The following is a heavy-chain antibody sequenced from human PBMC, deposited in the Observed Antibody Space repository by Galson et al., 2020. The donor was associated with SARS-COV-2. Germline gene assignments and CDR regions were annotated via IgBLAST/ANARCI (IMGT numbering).Heavy chain of an antibody. V-gene: IGHV1-8*03. CDR2: MNPISGNT. D-gene: IGHD4-17*01. J-gene: IGHJ2*01. CDR3: ARAFRDYTDSPAVNFDL. Sequence: GESLKISCEASGYTFTNYDIDWVRQAAGQGLEWMGWMNPISGNTGYAQKFQGRVTITRDTYKSAAYMEMSRLSFDDTAVYYCARAFRDYTDSPAVNFDLWGRGTLVTASS. CDR1: GYTFTNYD.